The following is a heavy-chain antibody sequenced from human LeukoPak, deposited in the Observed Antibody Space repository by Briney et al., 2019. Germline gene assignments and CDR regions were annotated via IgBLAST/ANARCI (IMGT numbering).Heavy chain of an antibody. CDR3: TRDRLRVGSPNFY. V-gene: IGHV3-49*04. Sequence: GGSLRLSCTASGFTFGDYAMSWVRQAPGKGLEWVGFIRSKAYGGTTEYAASVKGRLTISRDDSKSIAYLQMNSLKTEDTAVYYCTRDRLRVGSPNFYWGQGTLVTVSS. CDR2: IRSKAYGGTT. J-gene: IGHJ4*02. D-gene: IGHD3-10*01. CDR1: GFTFGDYA.